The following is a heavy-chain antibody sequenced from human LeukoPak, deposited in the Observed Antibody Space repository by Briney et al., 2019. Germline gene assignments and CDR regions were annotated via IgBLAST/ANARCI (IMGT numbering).Heavy chain of an antibody. D-gene: IGHD6-19*01. J-gene: IGHJ4*02. CDR2: IGGSGGST. Sequence: GGSLRLSCAASGFTFSSYAMSWVRQAPGKGLEWVSAIGGSGGSTYYADSVKGRFTISRDNSKNTLYLQMNSLRAEDTAVYYCAKSDVSYSSGWYRPFDYWGQGTLVTVSS. CDR3: AKSDVSYSSGWYRPFDY. CDR1: GFTFSSYA. V-gene: IGHV3-23*01.